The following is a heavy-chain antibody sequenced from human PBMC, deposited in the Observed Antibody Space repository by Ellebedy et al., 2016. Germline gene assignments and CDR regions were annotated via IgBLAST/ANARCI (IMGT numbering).Heavy chain of an antibody. CDR2: INPIDGSA. D-gene: IGHD1-26*01. J-gene: IGHJ4*02. V-gene: IGHV1-46*01. Sequence: ASLKVSCKASGYSFSSYYMHWVRQAPGKGLEWMGIINPIDGSAGYAQKFQGRVTMTRDTSTSTLLMELSSLRSEDTAVYYCARVAVGSTVDYFDYWGQGTLVTVSS. CDR3: ARVAVGSTVDYFDY. CDR1: GYSFSSYY.